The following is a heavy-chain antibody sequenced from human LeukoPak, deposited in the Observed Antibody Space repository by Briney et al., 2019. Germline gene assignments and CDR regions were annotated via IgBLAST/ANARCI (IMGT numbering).Heavy chain of an antibody. CDR2: ISSGSSYI. CDR1: GFTFSSYT. Sequence: GGSLRLSCAASGFTFSSYTMNWVRQAPGKGLEWVSSISSGSSYIYYADSVEGRFTISRDNAKNSLYLQVNSLRAEDTAVYYCARETRHCSSTSCSSLEYFQHWGQGTLVTVSS. V-gene: IGHV3-21*01. J-gene: IGHJ1*01. CDR3: ARETRHCSSTSCSSLEYFQH. D-gene: IGHD2-2*01.